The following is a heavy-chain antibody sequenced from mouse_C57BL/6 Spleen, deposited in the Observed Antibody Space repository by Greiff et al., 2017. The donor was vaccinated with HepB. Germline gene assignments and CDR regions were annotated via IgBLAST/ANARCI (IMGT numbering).Heavy chain of an antibody. CDR1: GYAFSSSW. Sequence: VKLVESGPELVKPGASVKISCKASGYAFSSSWMNWVKQRPGKGLEWIGRIYPGDGDTNYNGKFKGKATLTADKSSSTAYMQLSSLTSEDSAVYFCARERGDSNYVFDYWGQGTTLTVSS. CDR3: ARERGDSNYVFDY. D-gene: IGHD2-5*01. J-gene: IGHJ2*01. V-gene: IGHV1-82*01. CDR2: IYPGDGDT.